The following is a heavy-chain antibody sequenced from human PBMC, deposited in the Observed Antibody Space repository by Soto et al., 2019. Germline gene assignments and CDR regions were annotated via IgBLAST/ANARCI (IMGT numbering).Heavy chain of an antibody. J-gene: IGHJ6*02. CDR3: AKKNLLTSVVWFGDGMDV. D-gene: IGHD3-10*01. Sequence: EVQLLESGGGLVQPGGSLRLSCAASGFTFSSYAMSWVRQAPGKGLEWVSAISGSGGSTYYADSVKGRFTISRDNSKNTLYLQMNSLRAEDTAVYYCAKKNLLTSVVWFGDGMDVWGQGTTVTVSS. CDR1: GFTFSSYA. CDR2: ISGSGGST. V-gene: IGHV3-23*01.